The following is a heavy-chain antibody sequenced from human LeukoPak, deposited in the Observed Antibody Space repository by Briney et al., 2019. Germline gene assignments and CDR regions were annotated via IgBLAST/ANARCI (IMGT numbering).Heavy chain of an antibody. CDR2: IYHSGST. CDR1: GGSISSSNW. V-gene: IGHV4-4*02. CDR3: ARFGAPRGRWFDP. D-gene: IGHD1-26*01. J-gene: IGHJ5*02. Sequence: SETLSLTCAVSGGSISSSNWWSWVRQPPGKGLEWIGEIYHSGSTNYNPSLKSRVTISVDKSKNQFSLKLSSVTAADTAVYYCARFGAPRGRWFDPWGQGTLVTVSS.